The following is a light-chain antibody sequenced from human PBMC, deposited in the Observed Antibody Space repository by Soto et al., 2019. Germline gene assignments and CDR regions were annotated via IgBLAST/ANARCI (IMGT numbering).Light chain of an antibody. J-gene: IGKJ5*01. CDR1: QTTSPKY. CDR3: QHFGSSPPVI. V-gene: IGKV3-20*01. CDR2: GAS. Sequence: EIALTQSPGTLSLSPGESATLSCRVSQTTSPKYVAWYQQRRGLAPRLLVYGASKRAAGIPDRFRGSGSGSEFSHTISGLEPEDFAVYFCQHFGSSPPVIFGQGTRLDVK.